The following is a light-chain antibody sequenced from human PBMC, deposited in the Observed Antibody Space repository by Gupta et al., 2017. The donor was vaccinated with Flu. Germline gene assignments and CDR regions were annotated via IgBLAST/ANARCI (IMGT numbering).Light chain of an antibody. CDR3: QQRSNWPPLT. V-gene: IGKV3-11*01. Sequence: EIMLTQSPATLSLSPGERATLSCRASQSVSSFLAWYQQKPGQAPRLLIYDASNRATGIPARFSGSGSGTDFTLTINSLEPEDFAVYYCQQRSNWPPLTFGGGTKVEIK. CDR1: QSVSSF. CDR2: DAS. J-gene: IGKJ4*01.